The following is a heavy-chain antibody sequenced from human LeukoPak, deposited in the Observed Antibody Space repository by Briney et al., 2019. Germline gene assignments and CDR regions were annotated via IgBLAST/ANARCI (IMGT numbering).Heavy chain of an antibody. CDR2: IYPGDSDT. CDR1: GYSFTSYW. J-gene: IGHJ4*02. V-gene: IGHV5-51*01. D-gene: IGHD3-22*01. Sequence: GESLKISCKGSGYSFTSYWIGWVRQMPGKGLEWMGIIYPGDSDTRYSPSFQGQVTISADKSIRTAYLQWSSLKASDTAMYYCARLCYYYDSSGYPTSTYFDYWGQGTLVTVSS. CDR3: ARLCYYYDSSGYPTSTYFDY.